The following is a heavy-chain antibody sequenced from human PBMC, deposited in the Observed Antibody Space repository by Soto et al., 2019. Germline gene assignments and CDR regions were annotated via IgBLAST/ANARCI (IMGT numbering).Heavy chain of an antibody. Sequence: QITLKESGPTLVKPTQTLTLTCTFSGFSLSTSRVGVGWIRQPPGKALEWLALIYWDDDKRYSPSLKSRLTITKGTSKNQVVLTMTNADPVATATYYGVHTSGSGNSACLDYWGQGTLVTVSS. V-gene: IGHV2-5*02. D-gene: IGHD3-10*01. CDR2: IYWDDDK. CDR1: GFSLSTSRVG. CDR3: VHTSGSGNSACLDY. J-gene: IGHJ4*02.